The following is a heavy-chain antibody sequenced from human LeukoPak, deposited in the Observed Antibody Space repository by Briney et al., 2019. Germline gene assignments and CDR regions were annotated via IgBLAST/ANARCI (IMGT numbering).Heavy chain of an antibody. CDR3: ARGGSYYDFWSGYYDYYYYMDV. V-gene: IGHV4-59*01. CDR2: IYYSGST. J-gene: IGHJ6*03. CDR1: GGSISSYY. D-gene: IGHD3-3*01. Sequence: SETLSLTCTVSGGSISSYYWSWIRQPPGKGLEWIGYIYYSGSTNYNPSLRSRVTISVDTSKNLFSLRLTSVTAADTAVYYCARGGSYYDFWSGYYDYYYYMDVWGKGTPVTVSS.